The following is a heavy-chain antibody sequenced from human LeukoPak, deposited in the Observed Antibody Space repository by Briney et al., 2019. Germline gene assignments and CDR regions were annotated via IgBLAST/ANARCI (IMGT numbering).Heavy chain of an antibody. CDR2: IYYSGST. CDR1: GGSISSGGYY. J-gene: IGHJ5*02. V-gene: IGHV4-31*03. CDR3: ARSRGGSGTLGWFDP. Sequence: KPSEGLSLTCTVSGGSISSGGYYWSWIRQHPGKGLEWIGFIYYSGSTYYNPSLKSRVTISVDTSKNQFSLKLSSVTAADTAVYYCARSRGGSGTLGWFDPWGQGTLVTAST. D-gene: IGHD3-10*01.